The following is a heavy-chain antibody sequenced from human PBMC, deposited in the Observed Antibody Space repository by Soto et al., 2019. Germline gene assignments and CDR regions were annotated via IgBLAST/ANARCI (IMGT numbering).Heavy chain of an antibody. J-gene: IGHJ4*02. Sequence: GGSLKLSCAASGFTSSSNYMSWVRQAPGKGLEWVSVIYSGGSTYYADSVKGRFTISRDNSKNTLYLQMNSLRAEDTAVYYCARDQGYSHYWGQGTLVTVSS. CDR3: ARDQGYSHY. V-gene: IGHV3-66*01. CDR1: GFTSSSNY. CDR2: IYSGGST. D-gene: IGHD5-18*01.